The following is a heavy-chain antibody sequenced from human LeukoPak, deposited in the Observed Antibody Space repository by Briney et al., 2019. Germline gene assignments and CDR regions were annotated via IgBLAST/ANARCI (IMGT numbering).Heavy chain of an antibody. D-gene: IGHD2-15*01. V-gene: IGHV3-30*18. Sequence: GGSLRLSCAASGFTFYSYGMHWVRQAPGKGLEWVAVISHDGSNIHYGDSVKGRFTISRDNSKNTLYLQMNSLRAEDTAVYHCAKDPYRVVVATGNYLDPWGQGTLVTVS. CDR3: AKDPYRVVVATGNYLDP. J-gene: IGHJ5*02. CDR1: GFTFYSYG. CDR2: ISHDGSNI.